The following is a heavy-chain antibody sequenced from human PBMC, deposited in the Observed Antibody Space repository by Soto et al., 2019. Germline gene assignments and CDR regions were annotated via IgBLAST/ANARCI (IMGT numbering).Heavy chain of an antibody. D-gene: IGHD4-17*01. J-gene: IGHJ5*02. Sequence: EVQLVESGGGLVQPGGSLRLSCAASGFTFSSYSMNWVRQAPGKGLEWVSYISSSSSTIYYADSVKGRFTISRDNAKNSLYRKMNRRRAEDAAVYYCAPHPDSGDYPWGQGTLVTFSS. CDR3: APHPDSGDYP. CDR2: ISSSSSTI. V-gene: IGHV3-48*01. CDR1: GFTFSSYS.